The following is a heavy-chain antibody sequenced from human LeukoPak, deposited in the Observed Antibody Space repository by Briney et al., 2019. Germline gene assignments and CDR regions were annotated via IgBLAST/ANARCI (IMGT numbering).Heavy chain of an antibody. Sequence: GGSLRLSCAASGFTFSSQAMSWVRLAPGKGLQWLSAIMGSGDTTYYADSVKGRFTISRDNSKNTLYLQMNSLRAEDTAVYYCAKVEYSRGWYGGLDAFNIWGQGTMVTVSS. CDR3: AKVEYSRGWYGGLDAFNI. CDR1: GFTFSSQA. J-gene: IGHJ3*02. CDR2: IMGSGDTT. D-gene: IGHD6-19*01. V-gene: IGHV3-23*01.